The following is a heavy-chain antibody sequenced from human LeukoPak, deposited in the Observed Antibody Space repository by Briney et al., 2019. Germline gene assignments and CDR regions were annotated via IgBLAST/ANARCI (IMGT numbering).Heavy chain of an antibody. J-gene: IGHJ4*02. CDR3: ARTRPLDY. CDR2: ISTSGSTM. Sequence: GGSLRLSCAASGFTFSTYEMHWVRQAPGKGLEWVSYISTSGSTMYYADSVKGRFTISRDNAKNSLYLQMDSLRPEDTALYYCARTRPLDYWGQGTLVTVSS. CDR1: GFTFSTYE. V-gene: IGHV3-48*03.